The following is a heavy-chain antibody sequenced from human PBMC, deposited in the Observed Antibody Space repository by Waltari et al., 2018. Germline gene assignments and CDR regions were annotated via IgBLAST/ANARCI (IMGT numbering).Heavy chain of an antibody. CDR2: MNPNSGNT. J-gene: IGHJ5*02. Sequence: VQLVQSGAEVKKPGASVKVSCKASGYTCTSYDINWVRQATGQGVEWMGWMNPNSGNTGYAQKFQDRVIMTTNTSTGTAYMELSSLRSEDTAVYYCARGAAAGKGANWFDPWGQGTLVIVSS. CDR3: ARGAAAGKGANWFDP. V-gene: IGHV1-8*01. CDR1: GYTCTSYD. D-gene: IGHD6-13*01.